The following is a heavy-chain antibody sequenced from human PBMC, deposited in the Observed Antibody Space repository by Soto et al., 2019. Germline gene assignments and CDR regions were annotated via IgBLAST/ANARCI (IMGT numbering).Heavy chain of an antibody. CDR2: IYYSGST. CDR3: ERQKADSSGYYVDY. D-gene: IGHD3-22*01. Sequence: PSETLSLTCTVSGGSISSSSYYWGWIRQPPGKGLEWIGSIYYSGSTYYNPSLKSRVTISVDTSKNQFSLKLSSVTAADTAVYYCERQKADSSGYYVDYWGQGTLVTVSS. V-gene: IGHV4-39*01. J-gene: IGHJ4*02. CDR1: GGSISSSSYY.